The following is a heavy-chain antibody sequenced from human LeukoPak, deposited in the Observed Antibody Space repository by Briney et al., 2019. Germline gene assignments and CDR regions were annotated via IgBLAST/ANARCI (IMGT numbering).Heavy chain of an antibody. Sequence: SETLSLTCAVYGGSFSGYYWSWIRQPPGKGLEWIGEINHSGSTNYNPSLKSRVTRSVDTSKNQFSLKLSSVTAADTAVYYCARTMVRGVTPFDYWGQGTLVTVSS. CDR1: GGSFSGYY. D-gene: IGHD3-10*01. CDR3: ARTMVRGVTPFDY. CDR2: INHSGST. J-gene: IGHJ4*02. V-gene: IGHV4-34*01.